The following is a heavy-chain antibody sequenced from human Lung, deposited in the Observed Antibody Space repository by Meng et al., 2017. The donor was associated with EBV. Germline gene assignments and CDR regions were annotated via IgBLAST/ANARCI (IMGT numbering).Heavy chain of an antibody. D-gene: IGHD1-7*01. CDR1: GFTFSSYA. Sequence: EVQLLESXXGLVQRGGSLRLSCAASGFTFSSYAMSWVRQAPGKGLEWVSAISGSGGSTYYADSVKGRFTISRDNSKNTLYLQMNSLRAEDTAVYYCAKLRLELTARWGQGTLVTVSS. V-gene: IGHV3-23*01. CDR3: AKLRLELTAR. J-gene: IGHJ4*02. CDR2: ISGSGGST.